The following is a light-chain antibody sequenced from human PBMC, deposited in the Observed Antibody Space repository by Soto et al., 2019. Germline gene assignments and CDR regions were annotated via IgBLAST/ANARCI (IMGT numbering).Light chain of an antibody. CDR3: SSYTSTSTQV. J-gene: IGLJ1*01. Sequence: QSVLTQPASVSGSPGQSITISCTGTSSDIGRYNYVSWYQQHPGKVPKLIISEVRNRPSGVSDRFSGSKSGNSASLTISGLQAGDEADYYCSSYTSTSTQVFXSGTKVTVL. V-gene: IGLV2-14*01. CDR1: SSDIGRYNY. CDR2: EVR.